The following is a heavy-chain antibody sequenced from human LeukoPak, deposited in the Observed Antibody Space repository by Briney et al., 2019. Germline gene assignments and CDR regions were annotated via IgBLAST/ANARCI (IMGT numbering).Heavy chain of an antibody. CDR1: GFTFSSYG. Sequence: GGSLRLSCAASGFTFSSYGMSWVRQAPGRGLEWVSVISNSGGSTDYADSVKGRFTISRDNSKNTLYLQMNSLRAEDTAVYYCAKVPLRSGWKVFDYRGQGTLVTVSS. J-gene: IGHJ4*02. CDR2: ISNSGGST. V-gene: IGHV3-23*01. D-gene: IGHD6-19*01. CDR3: AKVPLRSGWKVFDY.